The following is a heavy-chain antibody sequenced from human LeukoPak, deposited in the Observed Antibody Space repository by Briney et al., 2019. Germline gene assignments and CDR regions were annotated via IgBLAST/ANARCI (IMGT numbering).Heavy chain of an antibody. CDR2: VYYSGST. J-gene: IGHJ4*02. CDR3: ARQGRGSYQPLDH. CDR1: GGSISSSSHY. V-gene: IGHV4-39*01. Sequence: SETLSLTCTVSGGSISSSSHYWGWIRQPPGKGLEWIGSVYYSGSTYYNPSLKSRVTISVDTSKNQFSLKLSSVTAADMAVYYCARQGRGSYQPLDHWGQGTLVTVSS. D-gene: IGHD1-26*01.